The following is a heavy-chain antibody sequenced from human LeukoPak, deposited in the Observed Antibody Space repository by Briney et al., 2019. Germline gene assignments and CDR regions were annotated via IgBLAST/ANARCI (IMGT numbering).Heavy chain of an antibody. J-gene: IGHJ6*03. CDR1: GFTFSSYS. V-gene: IGHV3-48*01. D-gene: IGHD5-12*01. Sequence: PGGSLRLSCAASGFTFSSYSMNWVRQAPGKGLEWVSYISSSSSTIYYADSVKGRFTISRDNAKNSLYLPMNSLRAEDTAVYYCAKGGGYEAQYCYYYLDVWGKGTPVTISS. CDR3: AKGGGYEAQYCYYYLDV. CDR2: ISSSSSTI.